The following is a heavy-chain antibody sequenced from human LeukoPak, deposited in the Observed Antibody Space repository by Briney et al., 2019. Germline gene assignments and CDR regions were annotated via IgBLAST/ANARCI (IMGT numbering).Heavy chain of an antibody. Sequence: SETLSLTCTVSGGSISSSSYFWGWIRQPPGKGLEWIGYMYYTGSTSYNPSLKSRVTISVDTSKSQFSLKLTSVTAADTAVYYCASEIIAAAGVDYWGQGALVTVSS. J-gene: IGHJ4*02. CDR1: GGSISSSSYF. D-gene: IGHD6-13*01. CDR3: ASEIIAAAGVDY. CDR2: MYYTGST. V-gene: IGHV4-61*05.